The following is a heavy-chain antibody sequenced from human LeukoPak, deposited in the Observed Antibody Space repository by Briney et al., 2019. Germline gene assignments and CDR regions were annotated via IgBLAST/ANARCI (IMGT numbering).Heavy chain of an antibody. J-gene: IGHJ6*02. V-gene: IGHV4-59*08. CDR1: GGSISSYY. CDR2: IYYSGST. Sequence: PSETLSLTCTVSGGSISSYYWSWIRQPPGKGLERIGYIYYSGSTNYNPSLKSRVTISVDTSKNQFSLKLSSVTAADTAVYYCARHDYYYYYGMDVWGQGTTVTVSS. CDR3: ARHDYYYYYGMDV.